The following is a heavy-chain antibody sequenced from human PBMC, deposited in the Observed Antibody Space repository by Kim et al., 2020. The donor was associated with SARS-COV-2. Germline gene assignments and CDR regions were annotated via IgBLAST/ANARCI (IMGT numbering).Heavy chain of an antibody. Sequence: GGSLRLSCAASGFTFSSYWMSWVRQAPGKGLEWVANIKQDGSEKYYVDSVKGRFTISRDNAKNSLYLQMNSLRAEDTAVYYCAREAVVVPAALYGMDVWGQGTTVTVSS. CDR1: GFTFSSYW. CDR2: IKQDGSEK. CDR3: AREAVVVPAALYGMDV. D-gene: IGHD2-2*01. V-gene: IGHV3-7*05. J-gene: IGHJ6*02.